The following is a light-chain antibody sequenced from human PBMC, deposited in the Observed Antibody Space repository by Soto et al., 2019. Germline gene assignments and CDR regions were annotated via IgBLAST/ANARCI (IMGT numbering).Light chain of an antibody. Sequence: LTQPPSVSGAQGQRVTISCTGSSSNIGAGYDVHWYQQLPGTAPKLLIYGNSNRPSGVPDRFSGSKSGTSASLAITGLQAEDEADYYCQSYDSSLSSYVFGTGTKVTVL. CDR2: GNS. J-gene: IGLJ1*01. V-gene: IGLV1-40*01. CDR3: QSYDSSLSSYV. CDR1: SSNIGAGYD.